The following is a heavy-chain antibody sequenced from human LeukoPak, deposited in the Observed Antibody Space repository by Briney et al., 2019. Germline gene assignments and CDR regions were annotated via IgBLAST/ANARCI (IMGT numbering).Heavy chain of an antibody. J-gene: IGHJ4*02. CDR3: AIYDSSGYYNY. V-gene: IGHV3-53*01. Sequence: GGSLRLSCAASGFTVSSNDMSWVRQAPGKGLEWVSVIYSGGKTFYADSVKGRFTISRDNSKNTLYLQMNSLRAEDTAVYYCAIYDSSGYYNYWGQGTLVTVSS. CDR2: IYSGGKT. D-gene: IGHD3-22*01. CDR1: GFTVSSND.